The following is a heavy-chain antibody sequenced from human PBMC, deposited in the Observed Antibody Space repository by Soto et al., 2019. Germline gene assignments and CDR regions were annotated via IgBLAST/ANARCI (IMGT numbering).Heavy chain of an antibody. Sequence: QVQLVQSGAEVKNPGASVKVSCKASGYTFTRYGIGWARQAPGQGLEWMGWINTYNGNTNYAQNVQGRVTLTTDTSTSTAYMEVRSLRSNDTAIYDCAMVDVYVTPSPQDVWGQGTTVIVSS. CDR1: GYTFTRYG. V-gene: IGHV1-18*01. J-gene: IGHJ6*02. CDR3: AMVDVYVTPSPQDV. CDR2: INTYNGNT. D-gene: IGHD3-16*01.